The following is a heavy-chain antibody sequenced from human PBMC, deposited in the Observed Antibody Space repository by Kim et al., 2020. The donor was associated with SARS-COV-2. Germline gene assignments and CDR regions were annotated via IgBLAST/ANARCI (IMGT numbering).Heavy chain of an antibody. Sequence: SETLSLTCTVSGGSVSSGSYYWSWIRQPPGKGLEWIGYIYYSGSTNYNPSLKSRVTISVDTSKNQFSLKLSSVTAADTAVYYCASRGSYNRHRPFDYWGQGTLVTVSS. CDR1: GGSVSSGSYY. V-gene: IGHV4-61*01. J-gene: IGHJ4*02. CDR2: IYYSGST. CDR3: ASRGSYNRHRPFDY. D-gene: IGHD1-26*01.